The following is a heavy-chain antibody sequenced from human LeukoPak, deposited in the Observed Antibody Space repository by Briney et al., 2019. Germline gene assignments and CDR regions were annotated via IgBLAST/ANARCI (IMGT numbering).Heavy chain of an antibody. J-gene: IGHJ3*02. CDR1: GFIFVAYA. CDR2: IRGKAYGGTT. CDR3: TRAFSYYYDSSDAFDI. V-gene: IGHV3-49*03. Sequence: QPGGSLRLSCTASGFIFVAYAVSWFRQAPGNGLEWVGFIRGKAYGGTTEYAASVISRFTISRDDSKSIAYLQMNSLKIEDTAVYYCTRAFSYYYDSSDAFDIWGQGTMVTVSS. D-gene: IGHD3-22*01.